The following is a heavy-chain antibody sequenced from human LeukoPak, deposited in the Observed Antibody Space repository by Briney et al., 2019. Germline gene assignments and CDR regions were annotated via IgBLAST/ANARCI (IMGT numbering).Heavy chain of an antibody. D-gene: IGHD3-10*01. J-gene: IGHJ4*02. CDR1: GFTFSSYA. CDR3: ARGRPRLLWFGRPTQDFDY. CDR2: INSDGSST. Sequence: GGSLRLSCAASGFTFSSYAMHWVRQAPGKGLVWVSRINSDGSSTSYADSVKGRFTISRDNAKNTLYLQMNSLRAEDTAVYYCARGRPRLLWFGRPTQDFDYWGQGTLVTVSS. V-gene: IGHV3-74*01.